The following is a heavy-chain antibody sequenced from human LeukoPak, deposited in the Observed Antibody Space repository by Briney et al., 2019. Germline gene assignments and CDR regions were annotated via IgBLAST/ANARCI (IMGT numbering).Heavy chain of an antibody. V-gene: IGHV4-39*07. CDR3: AREGDGYSY. J-gene: IGHJ4*02. D-gene: IGHD5-24*01. Sequence: SETLSLTCTVSGGSISSSSYYWGWIRQPPGKGLEWIGSIYYSGSTYYNPSLKSRVTISVDTSKDQFSLKLSSVTAADTAVYYCAREGDGYSYWGQGTLVTVSS. CDR1: GGSISSSSYY. CDR2: IYYSGST.